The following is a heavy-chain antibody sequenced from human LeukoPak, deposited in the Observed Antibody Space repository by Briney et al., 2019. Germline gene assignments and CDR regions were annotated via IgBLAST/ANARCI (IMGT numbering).Heavy chain of an antibody. CDR2: IYTSGST. J-gene: IGHJ6*02. Sequence: SETLSLTCTVSGGSISSYYWSWIRQPAGKGLEWIGRIYTSGSTNYNPSLKSRVTMSVDTSKNQFSLKLSSVTAADTAVYYCARSLVVVPAAKYYYGMDVWGQGTTVTVSS. D-gene: IGHD2-2*01. CDR1: GGSISSYY. V-gene: IGHV4-4*07. CDR3: ARSLVVVPAAKYYYGMDV.